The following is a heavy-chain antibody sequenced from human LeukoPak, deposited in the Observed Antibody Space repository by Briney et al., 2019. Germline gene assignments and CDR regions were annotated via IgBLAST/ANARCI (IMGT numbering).Heavy chain of an antibody. V-gene: IGHV3-74*01. D-gene: IGHD5-24*01. CDR3: ARAQVEMATIFDYGMDV. J-gene: IGHJ6*02. CDR2: INSDGSST. CDR1: GFTFSDSW. Sequence: GGSLRLSCAASGFTFSDSWMTWIRQAPGKGLVWVSRINSDGSSTSYADSVKGRFTISRDNAKNSLYLQMNSLRAEDTAVYYCARAQVEMATIFDYGMDVWGQGTTVTVSS.